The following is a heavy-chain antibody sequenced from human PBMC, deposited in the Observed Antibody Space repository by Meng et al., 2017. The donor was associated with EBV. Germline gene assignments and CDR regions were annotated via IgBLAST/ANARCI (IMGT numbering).Heavy chain of an antibody. CDR3: ASTRYYYDSSGYCFDY. V-gene: IGHV7-4-1*02. D-gene: IGHD3-22*01. J-gene: IGHJ4*02. Sequence: QAQLVQTGSELKKSXASVNVSCSASGYTFTSYAMHWVRQATGQGLEWMGWINTNTGNPTYAQGFTGRFVLSLDTSVSTAYLQISSLKAEDTAVYYCASTRYYYDSSGYCFDYWGQGTLVNVSS. CDR2: INTNTGNP. CDR1: GYTFTSYA.